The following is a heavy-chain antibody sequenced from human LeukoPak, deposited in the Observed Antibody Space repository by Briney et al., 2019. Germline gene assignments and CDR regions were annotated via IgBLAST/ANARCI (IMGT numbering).Heavy chain of an antibody. Sequence: ASVKVSCKASGYTFTSYAINWVRQAPGQGLEWMGWINTNTGNPTYAQGFTGRFVFSLDASVSTAYLQISSLKAEDTAVYYCARETRGWPGYYGMDVWGQGTTVTVSS. V-gene: IGHV7-4-1*02. CDR2: INTNTGNP. CDR3: ARETRGWPGYYGMDV. D-gene: IGHD6-19*01. CDR1: GYTFTSYA. J-gene: IGHJ6*02.